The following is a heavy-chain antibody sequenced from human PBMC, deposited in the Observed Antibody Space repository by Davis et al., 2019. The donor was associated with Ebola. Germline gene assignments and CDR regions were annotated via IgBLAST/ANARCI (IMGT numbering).Heavy chain of an antibody. CDR1: GGSISSYY. V-gene: IGHV4-59*01. Sequence: SETLSLTCTVSGGSISSYYWSWIRQPPGKGLEWIGYIYYSGSTKYNPSLKSRVTISVDTSKNQFSLKLSSVTAADTAVYYCARVDYDFWSGYYTGNWFDPWGQGTLVTVSS. CDR3: ARVDYDFWSGYYTGNWFDP. J-gene: IGHJ5*02. D-gene: IGHD3-3*01. CDR2: IYYSGST.